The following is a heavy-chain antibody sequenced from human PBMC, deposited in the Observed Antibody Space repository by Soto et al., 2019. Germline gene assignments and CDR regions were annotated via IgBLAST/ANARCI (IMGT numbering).Heavy chain of an antibody. Sequence: QVQLVQSGAEVKKPGSSVKVSCKASGGTFSSYAISWVRQAPGQGLEWMGGIIPIFGTANYAQKFQGRVTTTADESSSTPYMELSSLRSLHTAVYFCTARHEHWGQGTLVTVSP. CDR2: IIPIFGTA. CDR1: GGTFSSYA. V-gene: IGHV1-69*12. J-gene: IGHJ1*01. CDR3: TARHEH.